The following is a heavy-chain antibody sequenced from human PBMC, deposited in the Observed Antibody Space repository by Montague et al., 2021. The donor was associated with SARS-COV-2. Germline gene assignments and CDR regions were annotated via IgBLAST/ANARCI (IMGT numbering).Heavy chain of an antibody. CDR1: GFTFSDYY. CDR3: ASGAVSSSRKMDV. J-gene: IGHJ6*04. D-gene: IGHD6-13*01. CDR2: ISSSSSSYT. Sequence: SLRLSCAASGFTFSDYYMSWIRQAPGKGLEWVSYISSSSSSYTNYADSVKGRFTISRDNAKNSLYLQMNSLRAEDTAVYYCASGAVSSSRKMDVWGKGTTVTVSS. V-gene: IGHV3-11*03.